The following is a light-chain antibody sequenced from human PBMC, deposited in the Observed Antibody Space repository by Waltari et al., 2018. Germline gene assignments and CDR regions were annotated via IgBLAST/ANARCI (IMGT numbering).Light chain of an antibody. J-gene: IGLJ3*02. CDR2: DDS. CDR1: NIESES. CDR3: QLWDTSNDRVV. V-gene: IGLV3-21*02. Sequence: SIMLSQSPSMSVAPGQTARITCGGNNIESESGHWYQQKPGQAPLVVLYDDSARPSGIPRRFSGSNSGNKATLTSSRVEAGDEADYYCQLWDTSNDRVVFGGGT.